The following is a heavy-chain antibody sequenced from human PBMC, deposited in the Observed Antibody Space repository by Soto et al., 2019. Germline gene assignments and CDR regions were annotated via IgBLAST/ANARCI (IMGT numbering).Heavy chain of an antibody. Sequence: QVQLVESGGGVVQPGRSLRLSCAASGFTFSSYAMHWVRQAPGKGLEWVAVISYDGSNKYYADSVKGRFTISRDNSKNTLYLQMNSLRAEDTAVYYCARECGYSYGNYYYYGMDVWGQGTTVTVSS. CDR2: ISYDGSNK. D-gene: IGHD5-18*01. CDR1: GFTFSSYA. J-gene: IGHJ6*02. V-gene: IGHV3-30-3*01. CDR3: ARECGYSYGNYYYYGMDV.